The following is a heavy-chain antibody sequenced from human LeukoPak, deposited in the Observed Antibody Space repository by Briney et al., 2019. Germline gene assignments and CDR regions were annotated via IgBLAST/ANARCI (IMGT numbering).Heavy chain of an antibody. Sequence: SQTLSLTCAISGDSVSSNSAAWNWIRQSPSRGVEWLGRTYYRSKWYNDYAVSVKSRITINPDTSKNQFSLQLNSVTPEDTAVYYCARDVATYYDFWSGNHPLYYFDYWGQGTLVTVSS. V-gene: IGHV6-1*01. CDR1: GDSVSSNSAA. CDR2: TYYRSKWYN. CDR3: ARDVATYYDFWSGNHPLYYFDY. J-gene: IGHJ4*02. D-gene: IGHD3-3*01.